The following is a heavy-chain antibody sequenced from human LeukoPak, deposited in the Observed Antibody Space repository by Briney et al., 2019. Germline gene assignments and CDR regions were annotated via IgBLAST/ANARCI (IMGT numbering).Heavy chain of an antibody. CDR1: GGSFSGYY. CDR2: INHSGST. Sequence: PSETLSLTCAVYGGSFSGYYWSWIRQPSGKGLEWIGEINHSGSTNYNPSLKSRVTISVDTSKNQFSLKLSSVTAADTAVYYCARGSPYYYGMDVWGQGTTVTVSS. J-gene: IGHJ6*02. CDR3: ARGSPYYYGMDV. V-gene: IGHV4-34*01.